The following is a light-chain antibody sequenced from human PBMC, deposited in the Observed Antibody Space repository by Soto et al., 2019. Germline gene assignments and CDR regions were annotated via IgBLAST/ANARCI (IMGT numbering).Light chain of an antibody. V-gene: IGKV1-5*03. J-gene: IGKJ4*01. CDR2: KAS. CDR3: QPYNSYPLT. CDR1: QSISTW. Sequence: DIQMTQSPSTLSASVGDRVTITCRASQSISTWLAWYQQKPGKAPKFLIQKASTLESVVPSSFSGSGSGTEFTLTISSLQPYDFATYFCQPYNSYPLTFGGGTKVEIK.